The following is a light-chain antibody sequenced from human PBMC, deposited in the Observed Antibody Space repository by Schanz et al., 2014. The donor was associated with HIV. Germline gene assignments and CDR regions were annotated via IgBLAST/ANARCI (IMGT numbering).Light chain of an antibody. J-gene: IGKJ4*01. Sequence: ETVLTQSPGSLSLSPGERATLSCRASQSVSSYLAWYQQKPGLAPRLLIYDASYRAFGIPARFSGSGSGTDFTLTISSLEPEDFAVYYCQQYGSSPLTFGGGTKVDIK. CDR2: DAS. CDR3: QQYGSSPLT. CDR1: QSVSSY. V-gene: IGKV3-20*01.